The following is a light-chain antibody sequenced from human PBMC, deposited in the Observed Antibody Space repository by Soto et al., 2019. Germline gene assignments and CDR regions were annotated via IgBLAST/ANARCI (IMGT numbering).Light chain of an antibody. J-gene: IGKJ5*01. Sequence: IVWTQSPGTLSLSPGERATLSCRASQSVSSSYLAWYQQKPGQAPRLLIYGASSRATGIPDRFSGSGSGTDFTLTISRLEPEDFAVYYCQQYGSSPTFGQGTRLEIK. V-gene: IGKV3-20*01. CDR1: QSVSSSY. CDR2: GAS. CDR3: QQYGSSPT.